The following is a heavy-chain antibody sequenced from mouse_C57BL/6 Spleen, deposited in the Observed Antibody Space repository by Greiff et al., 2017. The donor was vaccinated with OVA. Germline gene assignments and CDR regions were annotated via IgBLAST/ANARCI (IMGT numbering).Heavy chain of an antibody. CDR3: ARSYDYDGSAMDY. CDR2: IYPGDGDT. CDR1: GYAFSSSW. D-gene: IGHD2-4*01. Sequence: VQLQQSGPELVKPGASVKISCKASGYAFSSSWMNWVKQRPGKGLEWIGRIYPGDGDTNYNGKFKGKATLTADKSSSTAYMQLSSLTSEDSAVYFCARSYDYDGSAMDYWGQGTTVTVSS. V-gene: IGHV1-82*01. J-gene: IGHJ4*01.